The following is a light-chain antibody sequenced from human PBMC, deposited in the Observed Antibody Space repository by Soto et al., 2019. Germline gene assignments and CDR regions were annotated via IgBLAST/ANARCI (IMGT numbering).Light chain of an antibody. CDR1: QSVLYSSNNKNY. V-gene: IGKV4-1*01. J-gene: IGKJ1*01. CDR2: WAS. CDR3: QQYCRPWT. Sequence: DIVMTQSPDSLAVSLGERATINCKSSQSVLYSSNNKNYLAWYQQQPGQPPKLLIYWASTRESGVPDRFSGSGSGTDFTLTISSLQAEDVAVYYCQQYCRPWTFGQGTKVEIK.